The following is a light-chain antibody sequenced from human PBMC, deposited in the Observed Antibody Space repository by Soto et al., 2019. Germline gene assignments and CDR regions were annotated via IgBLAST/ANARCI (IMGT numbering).Light chain of an antibody. CDR1: ISDVGGNNY. Sequence: QSVLTQPASVSGSPGQSTTISCSGTISDVGGNNYVSWYQHHPGKAPKVIIYEVRKWPSGVSNRFSGSKSGNTASLTISGLQAEDEADYYCSSYTSSGTRVFGGGTKLTVL. J-gene: IGLJ3*02. V-gene: IGLV2-14*01. CDR3: SSYTSSGTRV. CDR2: EVR.